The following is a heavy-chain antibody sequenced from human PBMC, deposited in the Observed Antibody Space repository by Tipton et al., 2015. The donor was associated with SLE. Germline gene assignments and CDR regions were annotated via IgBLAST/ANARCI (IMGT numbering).Heavy chain of an antibody. V-gene: IGHV4-39*07. Sequence: TLSLTCTVSGASISSNNFYCGWIRQAPGKGLEWIGTVYYSGNTYYNPSLKSRITISVDTPKNQFSLKLSSVTAADTAVFYCARHRGYFTVSDYIDYWGQGSLVTVSS. CDR3: ARHRGYFTVSDYIDY. CDR1: GASISSNNFY. J-gene: IGHJ4*02. D-gene: IGHD2-8*01. CDR2: VYYSGNT.